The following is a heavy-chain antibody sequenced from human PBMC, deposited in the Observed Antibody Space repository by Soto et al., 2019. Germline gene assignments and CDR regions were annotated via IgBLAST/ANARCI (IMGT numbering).Heavy chain of an antibody. CDR3: ARVGGYYDFWSGYSTQNYFDY. CDR1: GYTFTSYG. D-gene: IGHD3-3*01. Sequence: ASVKVSCKASGYTFTSYGSSWVRQAPGQGLEWMGWISAYNGNTNYAQKLQGRVTMTTDTSTSTAYMELRSLRSDDTAVYYCARVGGYYDFWSGYSTQNYFDYWGQGTLVTVSS. V-gene: IGHV1-18*01. J-gene: IGHJ4*02. CDR2: ISAYNGNT.